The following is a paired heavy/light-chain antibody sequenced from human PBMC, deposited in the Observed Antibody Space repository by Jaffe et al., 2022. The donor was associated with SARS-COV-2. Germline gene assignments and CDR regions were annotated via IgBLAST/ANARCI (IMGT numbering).Light chain of an antibody. CDR3: QQRKDWPLT. V-gene: IGKV3-11*01. J-gene: IGKJ4*01. CDR1: HSVDSY. Sequence: EIVLTQSPATLSLSPGERATLSCRASHSVDSYLGWYQQKPGQAPRLLIYGTYNRATGIPARFSGSGSGTDFTLTISSLDPEDFAVYYCQQRKDWPLTFGGGTKVEIK. CDR2: GTY.
Heavy chain of an antibody. J-gene: IGHJ6*03. V-gene: IGHV4-59*11. CDR2: IHYSGNT. CDR3: ARSDYFHSSGQYYYYMDV. D-gene: IGHD3-22*01. CDR1: HGSIGTHY. Sequence: QVQLQESGPGLVKPSETLSLTCTVSHGSIGTHYWSWIRQTPGRGLEWIAYIHYSGNTKSNPSLESRVTISVDTSKNQFSLRLSSVTAADTAVYYCARSDYFHSSGQYYYYMDVWGRGTTVTVSS.